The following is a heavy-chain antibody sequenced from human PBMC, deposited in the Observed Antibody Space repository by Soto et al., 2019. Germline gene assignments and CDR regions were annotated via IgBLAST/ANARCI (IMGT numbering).Heavy chain of an antibody. CDR3: ERHGRDSSGYYVY. CDR2: IYPGDSDT. J-gene: IGHJ4*02. D-gene: IGHD3-22*01. V-gene: IGHV5-51*01. Sequence: PXESLKVSWKCSGYRFTSYWIGLVLQMPGKGLEWMGIIYPGDSDTRYSPSFQGQVTISADKSISTAYLQWSSLKASDTAMYYCERHGRDSSGYYVYWGQGTLVTVYS. CDR1: GYRFTSYW.